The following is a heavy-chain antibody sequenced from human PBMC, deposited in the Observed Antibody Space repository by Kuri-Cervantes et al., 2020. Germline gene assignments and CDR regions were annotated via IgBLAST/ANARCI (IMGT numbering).Heavy chain of an antibody. CDR3: ARAGSYRGVFDY. CDR2: IRSKANSYAT. V-gene: IGHV3-73*01. J-gene: IGHJ4*02. Sequence: GEFLKISCAASGFTFSGSAMHWVRQASGKGLEWVGRIRSKANSYATAYAASVKGRFTISRDDSKNTAYLQMNSLKTEDTAVYYCARAGSYRGVFDYWGQGTLVTVSS. CDR1: GFTFSGSA. D-gene: IGHD1-26*01.